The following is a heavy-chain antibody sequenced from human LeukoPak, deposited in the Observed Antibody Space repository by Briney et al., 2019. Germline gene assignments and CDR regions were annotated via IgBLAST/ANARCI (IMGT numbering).Heavy chain of an antibody. D-gene: IGHD1-1*01. Sequence: PGRSLRLSCAASGFTFSSYAMHWVRQAPGKGLEWVAVISYDGSNKYYADSVKGRFTISRDNSKNTLYLQMNSLRAEDTAVYYCARDGNWNLLGYLDYWGQGTLVTVSS. CDR3: ARDGNWNLLGYLDY. CDR2: ISYDGSNK. J-gene: IGHJ4*02. CDR1: GFTFSSYA. V-gene: IGHV3-30-3*01.